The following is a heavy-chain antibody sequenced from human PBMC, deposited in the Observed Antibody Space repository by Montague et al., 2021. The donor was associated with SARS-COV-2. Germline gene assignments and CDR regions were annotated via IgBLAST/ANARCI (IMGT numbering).Heavy chain of an antibody. V-gene: IGHV4-4*02. D-gene: IGHD3-16*01. CDR2: IYYTGNT. CDR3: ARGGTYHYGTDV. J-gene: IGHJ6*02. CDR1: DGSISSPNW. Sequence: SETLSLTCAVSDGSISSPNWWNWVRQPPGKGLEWIGEIYYTGNTNYNPSLKSRVTIFIDKSKNHFSLQLSSVTAADTAVYYRARGGTYHYGTDVWGQGTTVAVSS.